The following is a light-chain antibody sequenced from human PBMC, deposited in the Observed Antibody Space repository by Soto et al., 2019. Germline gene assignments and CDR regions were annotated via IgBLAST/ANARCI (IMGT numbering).Light chain of an antibody. CDR2: GAY. CDR3: QQRSNWWT. CDR1: QSVSRN. J-gene: IGKJ1*01. V-gene: IGKV3-11*01. Sequence: EIVMTQSPATLSVSPGERATLSCRASQSVSRNLAWYQQKPGQAPRTLIYGAYNRATGIPARFSGSGSGTDFTLTISSLEPEDFAVYYCQQRSNWWTFGQGTKVDIK.